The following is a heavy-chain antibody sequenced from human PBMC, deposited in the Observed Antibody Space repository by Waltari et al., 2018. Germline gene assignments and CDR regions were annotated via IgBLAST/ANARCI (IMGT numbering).Heavy chain of an antibody. Sequence: QVQLQESGQGLVKPSQTLSLTCHVSGGSISSGGYYWSWIRNHPGKGLEWIGYIYYSGSTYYNPSLKSRVTISVDTSKNQFSLKLSSVTAADTAVYYCARGGYYGSGSHQDYWGQGTLVTVSS. CDR1: GGSISSGGYY. CDR2: IYYSGST. J-gene: IGHJ4*02. D-gene: IGHD3-10*01. CDR3: ARGGYYGSGSHQDY. V-gene: IGHV4-31*03.